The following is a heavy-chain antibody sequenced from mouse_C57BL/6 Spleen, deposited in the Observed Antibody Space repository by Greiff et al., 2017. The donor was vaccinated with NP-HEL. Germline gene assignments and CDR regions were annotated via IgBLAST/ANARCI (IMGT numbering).Heavy chain of an antibody. CDR1: GYTFTSYG. D-gene: IGHD2-4*01. Sequence: VQRVESGAELARPGASVKLSCKASGYTFTSYGISWVKQRTGQGLEWIGEIYPRSGNTYYNEKFKGKATLTADKSSSTAYMELRSLTSEDSAVYFCALYDYDDYAMDYWGQGTSVTVSS. J-gene: IGHJ4*01. V-gene: IGHV1-81*01. CDR3: ALYDYDDYAMDY. CDR2: IYPRSGNT.